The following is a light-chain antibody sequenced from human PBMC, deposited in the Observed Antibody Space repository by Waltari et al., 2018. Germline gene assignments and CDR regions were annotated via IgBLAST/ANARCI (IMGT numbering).Light chain of an antibody. Sequence: EIVLTQYPGTLSLSPGERATLSCRASQSVSSSYLAWYQQKTGQAPRLLIYGASSRATAIPDRFSGSGSGTDFTLTISRLEPEDFAVYYCQQYGSSPITFGQGTRLEIK. CDR3: QQYGSSPIT. CDR2: GAS. V-gene: IGKV3-20*01. J-gene: IGKJ5*01. CDR1: QSVSSSY.